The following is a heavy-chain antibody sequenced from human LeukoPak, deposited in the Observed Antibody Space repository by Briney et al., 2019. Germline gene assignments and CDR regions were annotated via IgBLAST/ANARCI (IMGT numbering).Heavy chain of an antibody. J-gene: IGHJ5*02. CDR1: GYTFTSYY. Sequence: ASVKVSCKASGYTFTSYYMHWVRQAPGQGLEWMGLINTNGGSTSYAQKFQGRVTMTTDTSTSTAYMELRSLRSDDTAVYYCARELGSSGLDPWGQGTLVTVSS. D-gene: IGHD6-13*01. CDR3: ARELGSSGLDP. CDR2: INTNGGST. V-gene: IGHV1-46*01.